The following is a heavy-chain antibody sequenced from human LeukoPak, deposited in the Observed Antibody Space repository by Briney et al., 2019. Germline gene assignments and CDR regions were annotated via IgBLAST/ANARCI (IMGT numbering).Heavy chain of an antibody. V-gene: IGHV1-46*01. Sequence: ASVKVSCKASGYTLSSYYIHWLRQAPGQGLEWMGIINPGGGNTDYAQKIQGRVTMTRDASTSTVYMELSSLRSEDTAVYYCATQAGWWELPFSRPDSGPPLRLSFQHWGQGTLVTVSS. D-gene: IGHD1-26*01. CDR1: GYTLSSYY. CDR3: ATQAGWWELPFSRPDSGPPLRLSFQH. J-gene: IGHJ1*01. CDR2: INPGGGNT.